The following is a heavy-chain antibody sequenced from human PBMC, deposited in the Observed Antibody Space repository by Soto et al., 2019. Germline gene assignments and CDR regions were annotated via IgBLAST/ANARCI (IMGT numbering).Heavy chain of an antibody. D-gene: IGHD3-10*01. CDR2: ISYDGSNK. V-gene: IGHV3-30*18. J-gene: IGHJ6*02. CDR3: AKELLWFGVRFDYYYGMDV. CDR1: GFTFSSYG. Sequence: PGGSLRLSCAASGFTFSSYGMHWVRQAPGKGLEWVAVISYDGSNKYYADSVKGRFTIPRDNSKNTLYLQMNSLRAEDTAVYYCAKELLWFGVRFDYYYGMDVWGQGTTVTVSS.